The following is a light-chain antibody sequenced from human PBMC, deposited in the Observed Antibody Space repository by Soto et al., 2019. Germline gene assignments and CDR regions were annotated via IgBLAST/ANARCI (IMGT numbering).Light chain of an antibody. CDR2: GAS. CDR3: QQRSGWPPVFT. CDR1: QSVSTY. V-gene: IGKV3-11*01. J-gene: IGKJ3*01. Sequence: EIVLTQSPATLSLSPGERATLSCRASQSVSTYLAWYQQKPGQAPRLVIFGASNRASGVPPRFTASGSGTDFTLNIRSLQTEDFAVYYCQQRSGWPPVFTFGPGTRVDIK.